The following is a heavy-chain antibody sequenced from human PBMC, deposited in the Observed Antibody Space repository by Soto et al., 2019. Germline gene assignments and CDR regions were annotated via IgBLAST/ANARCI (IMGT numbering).Heavy chain of an antibody. Sequence: PGGSLRLSCAASGFTFSSYAMHWVRQAPGKGLEWVAVISYDGSNKYYADSVKGRFTISRDNSKNTLYLQMNSLRAEDTAVYYCARDPSATRGWMPNNNWFDPWGQGTLVTVSS. CDR3: ARDPSATRGWMPNNNWFDP. J-gene: IGHJ5*02. V-gene: IGHV3-30-3*01. CDR2: ISYDGSNK. D-gene: IGHD5-12*01. CDR1: GFTFSSYA.